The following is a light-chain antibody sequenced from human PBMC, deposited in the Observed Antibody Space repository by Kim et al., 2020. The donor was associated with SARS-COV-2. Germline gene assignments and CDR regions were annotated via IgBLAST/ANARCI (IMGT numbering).Light chain of an antibody. J-gene: IGLJ2*01. V-gene: IGLV3-19*01. CDR2: GKN. CDR3: NSRDSNDNVV. Sequence: SSELTQDPAVSVALGQTVRITCQGDSLRSYYATWYQKKPGQAPILVIYGKNNRPSGIPDRFSGSSSGNTASLTITGTQAGAEADYYCNSRDSNDNVVFGG. CDR1: SLRSYY.